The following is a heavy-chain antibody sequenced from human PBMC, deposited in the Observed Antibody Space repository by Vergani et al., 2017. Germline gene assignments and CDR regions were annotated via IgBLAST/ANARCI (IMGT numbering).Heavy chain of an antibody. CDR2: ISGSGGSK. CDR3: TKDLPGIAVAAHDYYYGMDV. V-gene: IGHV3-23*01. D-gene: IGHD6-19*01. J-gene: IGHJ6*02. Sequence: EVQLLESGGGLVQPGGSLRLSCAASGFTFSSYAMSWVRQAPGKGLEWVSAISGSGGSKYYADSVKGRFTISRDDSKNTLFLQMNGLRAEDTAVYYCTKDLPGIAVAAHDYYYGMDVWGQGTTVTVSS. CDR1: GFTFSSYA.